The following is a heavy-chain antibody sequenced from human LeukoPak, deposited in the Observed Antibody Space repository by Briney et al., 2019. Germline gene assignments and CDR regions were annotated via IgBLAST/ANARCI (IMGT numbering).Heavy chain of an antibody. CDR2: IYHVGGT. CDR1: GVSIKTNSDY. J-gene: IGHJ5*02. D-gene: IGHD5-12*01. CDR3: ARDGRSGYEDL. Sequence: SETLSLTCTVSGVSIKTNSDYWGWLRQTPGKGLEWIGSIYHVGGTYYNPSLKSRVTISIDTSKNQFSLKLTSVTAADTAIYYCARDGRSGYEDLWGPGTLVTVSS. V-gene: IGHV4-39*07.